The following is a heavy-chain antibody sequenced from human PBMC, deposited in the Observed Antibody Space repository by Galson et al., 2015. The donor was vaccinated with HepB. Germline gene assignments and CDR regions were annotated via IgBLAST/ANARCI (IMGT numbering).Heavy chain of an antibody. V-gene: IGHV3-74*01. D-gene: IGHD1-1*01. J-gene: IGHJ4*02. CDR2: INSDGSYT. CDR1: GFTFSSYW. CDR3: ARARAPGGNFDY. Sequence: SLRLSCAASGFTFSSYWMHWVRQAPGKGLEWVSRINSDGSYTTYADSVKGRFTISRDNAKNTLYLQMNSLRAEDAAVYYCARARAPGGNFDYWGQGTLVTVSS.